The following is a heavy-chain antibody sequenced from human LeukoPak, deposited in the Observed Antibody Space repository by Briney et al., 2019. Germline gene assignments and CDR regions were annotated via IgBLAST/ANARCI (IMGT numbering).Heavy chain of an antibody. Sequence: PGGSLRLSCAASGFTFSSYAMSWVRQAPGKGLVWVSRINSGGRTTGYAGSVKGRFTISRDNAKKMLYLQMNSLRAEDTAVYYCVRDRPSDYYDSSVDAFDIWGRGTMVTVSS. V-gene: IGHV3-74*01. CDR3: VRDRPSDYYDSSVDAFDI. D-gene: IGHD3-22*01. CDR1: GFTFSSYA. J-gene: IGHJ3*02. CDR2: INSGGRTT.